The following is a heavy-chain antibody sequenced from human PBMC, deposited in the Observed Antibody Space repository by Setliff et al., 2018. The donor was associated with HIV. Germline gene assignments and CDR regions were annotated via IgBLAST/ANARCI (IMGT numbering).Heavy chain of an antibody. D-gene: IGHD2-15*01. CDR2: INHSGGT. Sequence: SETLSLTCAVYGGSFSGYYWTWIRQPPGKGLEWIGEINHSGGTNYNPSLKSRVTISLHTSKNQFSLKLTSVTAADTAVYYCARGRGSGGFWGQGTLVTVSS. V-gene: IGHV4-34*01. J-gene: IGHJ4*02. CDR3: ARGRGSGGF. CDR1: GGSFSGYY.